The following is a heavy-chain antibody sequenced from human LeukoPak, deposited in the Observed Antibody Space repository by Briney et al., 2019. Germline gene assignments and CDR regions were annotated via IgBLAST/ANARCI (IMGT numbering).Heavy chain of an antibody. Sequence: PGGSLRLSCVASGFTFSNYWMHWVRQVPGKGLVWVSRINLDGSTTTYADSVKGRFTISRDNAKNTLYLQMNSLRAEDTALYYCARDKTVSALRRDYMDVWGKGTTATVSS. CDR1: GFTFSNYW. J-gene: IGHJ6*03. V-gene: IGHV3-74*01. CDR3: ARDKTVSALRRDYMDV. CDR2: INLDGSTT. D-gene: IGHD4-17*01.